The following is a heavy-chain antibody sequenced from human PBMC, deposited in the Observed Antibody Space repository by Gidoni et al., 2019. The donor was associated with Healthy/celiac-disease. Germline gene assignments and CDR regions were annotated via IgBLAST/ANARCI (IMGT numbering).Heavy chain of an antibody. J-gene: IGHJ6*02. Sequence: EVQLVQSGAEVQKPGESLKISCKGSGYRFTSYWIGWVRPMPGKGLEWMGIIYPGDSDTRYSPSFQGQVTISADKSISTAYLQWSSLKASDTAMYYCASTDKGCSGGSCYSRGLDYYYGMDVWGQGTTVTVSS. D-gene: IGHD2-15*01. V-gene: IGHV5-51*01. CDR2: IYPGDSDT. CDR3: ASTDKGCSGGSCYSRGLDYYYGMDV. CDR1: GYRFTSYW.